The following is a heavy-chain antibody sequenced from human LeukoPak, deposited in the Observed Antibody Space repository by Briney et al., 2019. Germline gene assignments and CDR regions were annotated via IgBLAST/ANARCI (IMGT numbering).Heavy chain of an antibody. V-gene: IGHV1-8*03. Sequence: ASVKVSCKASGGTFSSYAISWVRQATGQGLEWMGWMNPNSGNTGYAQKFQGRVTITRNTSISTAYMELSSLRSEDTAVYYCAREVPDGSGSYYYYYYYMDVWGKGTTVTVSS. D-gene: IGHD3-10*01. CDR3: AREVPDGSGSYYYYYYYMDV. J-gene: IGHJ6*03. CDR2: MNPNSGNT. CDR1: GGTFSSYA.